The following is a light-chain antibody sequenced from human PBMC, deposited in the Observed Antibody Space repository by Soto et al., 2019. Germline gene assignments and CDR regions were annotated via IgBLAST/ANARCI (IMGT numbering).Light chain of an antibody. V-gene: IGLV2-14*01. CDR3: SSYTSASTPLV. CDR1: GSDVGGYNY. CDR2: DVS. Sequence: QSVLTQPASVSRSPGQSITISCTGTGSDVGGYNYVSWYQQHPGKAPKVMIYDVSNRPSGVSNRFSGSKSGNTASLTISGLQAEDEADYYCSSYTSASTPLVFGGGTKVTV. J-gene: IGLJ2*01.